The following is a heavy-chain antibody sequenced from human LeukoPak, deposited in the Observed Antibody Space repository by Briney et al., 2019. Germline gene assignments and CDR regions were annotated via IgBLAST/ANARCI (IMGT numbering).Heavy chain of an antibody. D-gene: IGHD5-18*01. CDR1: GGSISSGGYY. Sequence: SETLSLTCTVSGGSISSGGYYWSWIRQPPGKGLEWIGYIYHSGSTYYNPSLKSRVTISVDRSKNQFSLKLSSVTAADTAVYYWARGGGGYSYGNFAYWGQGTLVTVSS. CDR3: ARGGGGYSYGNFAY. V-gene: IGHV4-30-2*01. CDR2: IYHSGST. J-gene: IGHJ4*02.